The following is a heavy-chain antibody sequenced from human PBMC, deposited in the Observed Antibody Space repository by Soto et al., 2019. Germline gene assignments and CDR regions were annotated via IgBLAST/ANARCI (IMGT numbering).Heavy chain of an antibody. D-gene: IGHD2-21*02. J-gene: IGHJ6*02. V-gene: IGHV1-46*03. CDR3: ARESIVVVTTTRYYYGMDV. CDR1: GYTFTSYY. Sequence: QVQLVQSGAEVKKPGALVKVSCKASGYTFTSYYIHWVRQAPGQGLEWMGIINPSGGSTNYAQKFQGRVTMTRDTSTSTVYTELSSLRSEDTAVYYCARESIVVVTTTRYYYGMDVWGQGTTVTVSS. CDR2: INPSGGST.